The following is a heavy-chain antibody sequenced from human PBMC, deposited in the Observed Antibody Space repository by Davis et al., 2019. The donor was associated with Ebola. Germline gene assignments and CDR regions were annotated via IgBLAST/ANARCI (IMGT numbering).Heavy chain of an antibody. CDR2: ISAYNGNT. D-gene: IGHD3-3*01. CDR3: ARSKYYDFWSGYPPFDY. V-gene: IGHV1-18*01. Sequence: ASVKVSCKASGYTFTSYAISWVRQAPGQGLEWMGWISAYNGNTKYSQKFQGRVTITRDTSASTAYMELSSLRSEDTAVYYCARSKYYDFWSGYPPFDYWGQGTLVTVSS. CDR1: GYTFTSYA. J-gene: IGHJ4*02.